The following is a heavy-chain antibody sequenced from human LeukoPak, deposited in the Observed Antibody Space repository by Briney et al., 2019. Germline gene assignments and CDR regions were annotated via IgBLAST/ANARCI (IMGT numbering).Heavy chain of an antibody. D-gene: IGHD6-19*01. Sequence: RASVKVSCKASGGTFSSYAISWVRQAPGQGLEWMGGIIPIFGTANYAQKFQGRVTITADESTSTAYMELGSLRSEDTAVYYCARDPLLYSSGWYHDAFDIWGQGTMVTVSS. CDR1: GGTFSSYA. V-gene: IGHV1-69*13. J-gene: IGHJ3*02. CDR2: IIPIFGTA. CDR3: ARDPLLYSSGWYHDAFDI.